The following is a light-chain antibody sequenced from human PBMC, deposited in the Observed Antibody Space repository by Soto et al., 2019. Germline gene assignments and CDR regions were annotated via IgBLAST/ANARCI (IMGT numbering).Light chain of an antibody. CDR3: SSYTGDTTPV. V-gene: IGLV2-14*02. CDR1: SSDVGGSGL. CDR2: EVS. J-gene: IGLJ2*01. Sequence: QSALTQPASVSGSPGQSITISCTGTSSDVGGSGLVSWYQFHPGKAPKLVISEVSNRPSGVSHRFSGSRSGNTASLTISGLQAEDEADYYCSSYTGDTTPVFGGGTKLTVL.